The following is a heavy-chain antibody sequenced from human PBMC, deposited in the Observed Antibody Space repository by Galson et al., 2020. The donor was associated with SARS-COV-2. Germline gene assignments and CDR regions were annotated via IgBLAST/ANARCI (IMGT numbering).Heavy chain of an antibody. CDR3: ARREEDNKRRGLEH. Sequence: GGFLRLSCAASGFTFSSYGMHWVRQAPGKGLEWVAVIFYDGNYKYYGDSVKGRFTISRDNSKNTVYLQMNSLTAEDTAVYYCARREEDNKRRGLEHWGQGILVTVSS. CDR2: IFYDGNYK. D-gene: IGHD1-1*01. V-gene: IGHV3-33*08. CDR1: GFTFSSYG. J-gene: IGHJ4*02.